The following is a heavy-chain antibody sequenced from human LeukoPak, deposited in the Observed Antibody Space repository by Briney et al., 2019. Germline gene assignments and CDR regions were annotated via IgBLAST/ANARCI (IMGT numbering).Heavy chain of an antibody. Sequence: PSQTLSLTCTVSGGSISSGGYYWSWIRQHPGKGLEWIGYIYYSGSTYYNPSLKSRVTISVDTSKNQFSLKLSSVTAADTAVYSCARSRIAAAGTPDYWGQGTLVTVSS. V-gene: IGHV4-31*03. CDR3: ARSRIAAAGTPDY. J-gene: IGHJ4*02. CDR1: GGSISSGGYY. CDR2: IYYSGST. D-gene: IGHD6-13*01.